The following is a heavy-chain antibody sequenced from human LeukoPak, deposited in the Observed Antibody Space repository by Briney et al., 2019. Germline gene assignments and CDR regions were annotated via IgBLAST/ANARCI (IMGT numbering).Heavy chain of an antibody. CDR3: AREYSGFDY. Sequence: PSETLSLTCTVSGDPISSHSDYKWTWIRQPPGKGLEWIGYSYHIGNTNYNPSLKSRVTISVDTSKNQFSLKLTSVTAADTAVYYCAREYSGFDYWGQGTLVTVSS. V-gene: IGHV4-61*08. J-gene: IGHJ4*02. CDR2: SYHIGNT. D-gene: IGHD5-12*01. CDR1: GDPISSHSDY.